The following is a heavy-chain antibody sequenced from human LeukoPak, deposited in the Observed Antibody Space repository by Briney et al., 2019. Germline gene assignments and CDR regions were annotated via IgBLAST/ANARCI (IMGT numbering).Heavy chain of an antibody. J-gene: IGHJ4*02. D-gene: IGHD2-2*01. V-gene: IGHV1-2*02. CDR2: INPNSGGT. CDR1: GYTFTGYY. CDR3: ARGGVVVPAATNDY. Sequence: ASVKVSCKASGYTFTGYYMHWVRQAPGQGLEWMGWINPNSGGTNYAQKLQGRVTMTRDTSISTAYMELSRLRSDDTAVYYCARGGVVVPAATNDYWGQGTLVTVSS.